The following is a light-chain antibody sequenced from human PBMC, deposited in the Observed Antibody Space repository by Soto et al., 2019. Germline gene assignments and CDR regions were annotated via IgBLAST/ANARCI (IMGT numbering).Light chain of an antibody. CDR1: ESIRTW. J-gene: IGKJ1*01. CDR3: QQYNNYTRT. CDR2: DAS. V-gene: IGKV1-5*01. Sequence: DIQMTQSPSPLSASIGDRVTITCRASESIRTWLAWYQHKPGKATKFLTYDASSLESGVPSRLTGSGSGTEFTLTISSLQPDDFAIYYCQQYNNYTRTFGQGTKVDIX.